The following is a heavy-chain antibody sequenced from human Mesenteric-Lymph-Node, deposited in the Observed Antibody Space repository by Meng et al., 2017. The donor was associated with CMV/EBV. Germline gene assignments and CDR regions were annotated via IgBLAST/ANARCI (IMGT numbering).Heavy chain of an antibody. J-gene: IGHJ6*02. D-gene: IGHD4-11*01. CDR3: ARGLAPVVITADYTLDV. CDR1: GGTFSSYA. V-gene: IGHV1-69*05. CDR2: IIPIFGTA. Sequence: SVKVSCKASGGTFSSYAISWVRQAPGQGLEWMGGIIPIFGTANYAQKFQGRVTITTDESTSTAYMELTSLRSEDTAVYYCARGLAPVVITADYTLDVWGQGTTVTVSS.